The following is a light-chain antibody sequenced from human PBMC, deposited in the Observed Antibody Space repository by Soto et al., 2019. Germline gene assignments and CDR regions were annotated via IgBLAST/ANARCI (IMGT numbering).Light chain of an antibody. CDR2: WAS. V-gene: IGKV4-1*01. Sequence: DSLMTQSPASLAVSLGERATMNCKCSRSVLYKSNNKNHLAWYQQKPGQPPQLIIYWASTRESGVPERFSGSGSGTDFTLTISSLEAEDVAFYWCQQYFDVPFTFGGGTKVDIK. CDR3: QQYFDVPFT. J-gene: IGKJ4*01. CDR1: RSVLYKSNNKNH.